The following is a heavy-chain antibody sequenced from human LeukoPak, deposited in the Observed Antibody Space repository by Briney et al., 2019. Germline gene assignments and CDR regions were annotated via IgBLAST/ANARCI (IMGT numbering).Heavy chain of an antibody. J-gene: IGHJ6*02. Sequence: SETLSLTCAVYGGSFSGYYWSWIRQPPGKGLGWIGEINHSGSTNYNPSLKSRVTISVDTSKNQFSLKMSSVTAADTAVYYCAREASIAVADVWGQGTTVTVSS. CDR1: GGSFSGYY. CDR2: INHSGST. D-gene: IGHD6-19*01. CDR3: AREASIAVADV. V-gene: IGHV4-34*01.